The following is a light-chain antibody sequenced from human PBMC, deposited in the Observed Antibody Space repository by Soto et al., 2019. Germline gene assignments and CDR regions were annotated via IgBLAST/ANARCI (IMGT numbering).Light chain of an antibody. J-gene: IGKJ1*01. V-gene: IGKV1-9*01. CDR2: AAS. Sequence: DIQLTQSPSFMSASVGDRVTITCRASQGISSYLAWYQQKPGKVPKLMIYAASTLQSGVPSRLSGSESGTEYTLTISSLQPEDFATYYFQQLNSYPWTFGRGTKVEIK. CDR1: QGISSY. CDR3: QQLNSYPWT.